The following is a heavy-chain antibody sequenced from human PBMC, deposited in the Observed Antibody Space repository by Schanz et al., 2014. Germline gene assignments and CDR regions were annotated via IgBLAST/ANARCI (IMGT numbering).Heavy chain of an antibody. J-gene: IGHJ4*02. CDR3: AREDCSATSCYFRY. CDR2: IKQDGSEK. Sequence: EVQLVESGGGLVQPGESLRLSCAASGFSFSNYWMSWVRQAPGKGLEWVANIKQDGSEKYYVDSVKGRFTISRDNAKKSLYLRMNSLRAEDTAVYYCAREDCSATSCYFRYWGQGTLVTVSS. CDR1: GFSFSNYW. D-gene: IGHD2-21*01. V-gene: IGHV3-7*01.